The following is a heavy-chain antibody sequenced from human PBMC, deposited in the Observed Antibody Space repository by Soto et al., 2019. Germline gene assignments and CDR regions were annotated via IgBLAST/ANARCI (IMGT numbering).Heavy chain of an antibody. V-gene: IGHV4-39*01. CDR3: ATVGGSYLAIPSGY. CDR1: GYSISTINYY. J-gene: IGHJ4*02. D-gene: IGHD1-26*01. Sequence: QLQLQESGPGLVKPSETLSLTCTVSGYSISTINYYWGGIPRPPGKGREWIGSISYIGDTYSNPSLRGRVTISVDTSKNQFSLRLSSVTAADTAVYYCATVGGSYLAIPSGYWGQGTLVTVSS. CDR2: ISYIGDT.